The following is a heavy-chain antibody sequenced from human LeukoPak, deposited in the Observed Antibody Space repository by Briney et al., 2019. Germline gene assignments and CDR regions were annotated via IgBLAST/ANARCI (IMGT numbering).Heavy chain of an antibody. CDR3: ARGYYDSSGYPL. CDR1: GGTFSSYA. D-gene: IGHD3-22*01. J-gene: IGHJ3*01. Sequence: ASVKVSCKASGGTFSSYAISWVRQAPGQGLEWMGGIIPIFGTANYAQKFQGRVTITVDESTSTAYMELSSLRSEDTAVYYCARGYYDSSGYPLWGQGTMVTVSS. V-gene: IGHV1-69*13. CDR2: IIPIFGTA.